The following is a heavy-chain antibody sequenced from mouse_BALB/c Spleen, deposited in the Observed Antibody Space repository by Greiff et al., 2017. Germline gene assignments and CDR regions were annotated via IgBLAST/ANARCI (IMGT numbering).Heavy chain of an antibody. CDR1: GYTFTNYW. V-gene: IGHV1-63*02. CDR3: ARGYGSRGYFDV. CDR2: IYPGGGYT. D-gene: IGHD1-1*01. J-gene: IGHJ1*01. Sequence: QVQLQQPGAELVRPGTSVKMSCKAAGYTFTNYWIGWEKQRPGHGLEWIGDIYPGGGYTNYNEKFKGKATLTADTSSSTAYMQLSSLTSEDSAIYYCARGYGSRGYFDVWGAGTTVTVSS.